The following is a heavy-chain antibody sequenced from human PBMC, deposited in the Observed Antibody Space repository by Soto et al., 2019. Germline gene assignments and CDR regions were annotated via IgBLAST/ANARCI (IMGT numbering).Heavy chain of an antibody. CDR2: ISGSGGST. CDR1: GFTFSSYA. Sequence: GGSLRLSCAASGFTFSSYAMSWVRQAPGKGLEWVSAISGSGGSTYYADSVKGRFTISRDNSKNTLYLQMNSLRAEDTAVYYCAKDGRFLEWLSEPDYFDYWGQGTLVTVSS. J-gene: IGHJ4*02. V-gene: IGHV3-23*01. CDR3: AKDGRFLEWLSEPDYFDY. D-gene: IGHD3-3*01.